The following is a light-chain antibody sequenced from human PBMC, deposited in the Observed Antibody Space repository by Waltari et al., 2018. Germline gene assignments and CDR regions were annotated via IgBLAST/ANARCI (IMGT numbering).Light chain of an antibody. CDR1: SSDVGNYDL. Sequence: QSALTQPASVSGSPGQSITISCTGPSSDVGNYDLISWYQQHPNKAPKRIIYEGNKRPSGVSNRFSGSTSGNTASLTISGLQAEDEADYFCCSYAGSATFAVFGGGTKLTVL. CDR2: EGN. CDR3: CSYAGSATFAV. J-gene: IGLJ3*02. V-gene: IGLV2-23*03.